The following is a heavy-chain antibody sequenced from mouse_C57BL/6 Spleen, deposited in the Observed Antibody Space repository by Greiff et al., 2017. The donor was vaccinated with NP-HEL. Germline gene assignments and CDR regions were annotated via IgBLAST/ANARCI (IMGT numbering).Heavy chain of an antibody. J-gene: IGHJ2*01. CDR3: TRRKYNWAFDY. CDR1: GYTFTDYE. CDR2: LDPETGGT. D-gene: IGHD4-1*01. Sequence: QVQLQPSGAELVRPGASVTLSCKASGYTFTDYEMHWVKQTPVHGLEWIGALDPETGGTAYNQKFKGKAILTADKSSSTAYMELRSLTSEDSAVYYCTRRKYNWAFDYWGQGTTLTVSS. V-gene: IGHV1-15*01.